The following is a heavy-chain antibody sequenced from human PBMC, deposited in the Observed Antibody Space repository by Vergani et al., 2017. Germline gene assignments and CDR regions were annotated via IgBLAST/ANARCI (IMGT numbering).Heavy chain of an antibody. V-gene: IGHV5-51*01. CDR3: ARQGMLTGSFYSY. CDR1: GYRFTDYW. CDR2: IFPGDSDT. Sequence: EVQLVQSGAELKKPGESLKISCKASGYRFTDYWIAWVRQMPGKGLECMGIIFPGDSDTRYGPSFQGQVTISVDKSVSTNFLQWSRLQASVTAIYYCARQGMLTGSFYSYWGQGGLVTVSS. D-gene: IGHD1-1*01. J-gene: IGHJ4*02.